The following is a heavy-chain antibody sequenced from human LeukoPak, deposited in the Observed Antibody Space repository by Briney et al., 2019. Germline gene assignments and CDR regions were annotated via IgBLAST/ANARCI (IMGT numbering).Heavy chain of an antibody. J-gene: IGHJ6*03. CDR1: GYTFTSYY. D-gene: IGHD6-19*01. CDR3: ARGEAVAGSYYYYHMDV. Sequence: ASVKVSCKASGYTFTSYYIHWVRQAPGQGLEWMGLINPSAGSTNYAQKFQGRVTMTRDTSISTAYMELSRLRSDDTAVYYCARGEAVAGSYYYYHMDVWGKGTTVTISS. V-gene: IGHV1-46*01. CDR2: INPSAGST.